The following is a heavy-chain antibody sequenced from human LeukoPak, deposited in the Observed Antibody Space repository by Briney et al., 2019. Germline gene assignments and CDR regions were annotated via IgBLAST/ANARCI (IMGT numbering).Heavy chain of an antibody. CDR2: IYYSGST. CDR3: ARGVGDYGWYFDL. Sequence: SETLSLTCTVSGGSISSGGYYWSWIRQHPGKGLEWIGYIYYSGSTYYNPSLKSRVTISVDTSKNQFSLKLSSVTAADTAVYYCARGVGDYGWYFDLWGRGTLVTISS. V-gene: IGHV4-31*03. J-gene: IGHJ2*01. D-gene: IGHD4-17*01. CDR1: GGSISSGGYY.